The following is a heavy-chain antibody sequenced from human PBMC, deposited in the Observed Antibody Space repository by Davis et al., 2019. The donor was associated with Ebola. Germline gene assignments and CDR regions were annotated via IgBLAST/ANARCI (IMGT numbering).Heavy chain of an antibody. V-gene: IGHV3-7*03. CDR3: ARRHTSMATKTLNS. J-gene: IGHJ4*02. Sequence: GESLKISCAASGFIFSSYWMTWVRQPPGKELEWVANLKQDGSEKYYVYSVKVRFTLSRDNAMNSLYLEMNSLRAEDTGVYYCARRHTSMATKTLNSWGQGTLVTVSS. CDR1: GFIFSSYW. CDR2: LKQDGSEK. D-gene: IGHD5-18*01.